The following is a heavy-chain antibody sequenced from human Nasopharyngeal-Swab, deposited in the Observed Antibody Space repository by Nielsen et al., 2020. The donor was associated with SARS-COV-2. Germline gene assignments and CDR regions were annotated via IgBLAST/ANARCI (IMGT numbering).Heavy chain of an antibody. CDR2: ISYDGSNK. J-gene: IGHJ4*02. D-gene: IGHD3-22*01. CDR3: AKDESGYYYDSSGYIDY. V-gene: IGHV3-30*18. Sequence: GGSLRLSCAASGFTFSSYVMLWVRHSSGKGLVWVAVISYDGSNKYYADSVKGRFTISRDNSKNTLYLQMNSLRAEDTAVYYCAKDESGYYYDSSGYIDYWGQGTLVTVSS. CDR1: GFTFSSYV.